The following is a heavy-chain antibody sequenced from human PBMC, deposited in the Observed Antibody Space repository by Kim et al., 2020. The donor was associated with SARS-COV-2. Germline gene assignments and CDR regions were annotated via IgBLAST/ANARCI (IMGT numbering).Heavy chain of an antibody. V-gene: IGHV4-4*02. CDR3: ARACVFGNVWWYYYYYG. Sequence: SETLSLTCAVSGGSISSSNCWSWVRPPPGKRLEWIGENYHSGSINYTPSLKSRVTISVDKSKNTFSLKLSSLTAADTAVYYCARACVFGNVWWYYYYYG. CDR2: NYHSGSI. CDR1: GGSISSSNC. J-gene: IGHJ6*01. D-gene: IGHD2-15*01.